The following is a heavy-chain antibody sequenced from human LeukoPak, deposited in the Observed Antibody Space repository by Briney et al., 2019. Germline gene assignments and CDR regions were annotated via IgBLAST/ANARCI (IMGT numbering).Heavy chain of an antibody. J-gene: IGHJ4*02. V-gene: IGHV3-9*01. Sequence: GGSLRLSCAASGFTFDDYAMHWVRQAPGKGLEWVSGISWNSGSIGYADSVKGRFTISRHNSKNTLYLQMNSLRAEDTAVYYCATLNEYYFDYWGQGALVTVSS. CDR3: ATLNEYYFDY. D-gene: IGHD2/OR15-2a*01. CDR1: GFTFDDYA. CDR2: ISWNSGSI.